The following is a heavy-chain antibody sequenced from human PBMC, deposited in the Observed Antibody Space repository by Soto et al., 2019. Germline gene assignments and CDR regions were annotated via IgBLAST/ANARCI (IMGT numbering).Heavy chain of an antibody. Sequence: SETLSLTCTVSGGSISSYYWSWIRQPPGKGLERIGYIYYSGRTNYNPSLKSRVTISVDTSKNQFSLKLSSVTAADTAVYYCASSHYGDPYYFDYWGQGTLVTVPQ. CDR1: GGSISSYY. J-gene: IGHJ4*02. CDR2: IYYSGRT. V-gene: IGHV4-59*08. D-gene: IGHD4-17*01. CDR3: ASSHYGDPYYFDY.